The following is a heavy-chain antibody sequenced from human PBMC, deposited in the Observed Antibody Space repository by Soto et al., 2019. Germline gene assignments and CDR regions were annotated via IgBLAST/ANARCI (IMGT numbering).Heavy chain of an antibody. Sequence: GGSLRLSCAASGFTFSSYAMSWVRQAPGKGLEWVSAISGSGGSTYYADSVKGRFTISRDNSKNTLYLQMNSLRAEDTAVYYCATDSGITIFGVVTPGGWFDPWGQGTLVTVSS. CDR1: GFTFSSYA. CDR2: ISGSGGST. D-gene: IGHD3-3*01. J-gene: IGHJ5*02. V-gene: IGHV3-23*01. CDR3: ATDSGITIFGVVTPGGWFDP.